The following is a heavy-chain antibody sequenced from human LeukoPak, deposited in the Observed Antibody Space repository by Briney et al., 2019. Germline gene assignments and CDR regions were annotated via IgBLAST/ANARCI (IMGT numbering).Heavy chain of an antibody. J-gene: IGHJ5*02. Sequence: AGGSLRLSCATSGFTVSSNYMSWVRQAPGKGLEWVSVIYDSGTTYYADSVKGRFLIFRDTSKNTVDLQMNSLRVEDTAVYYCAREPTYYYDSSGAWGQGTLVTVSS. D-gene: IGHD3-22*01. V-gene: IGHV3-53*01. CDR1: GFTVSSNY. CDR2: IYDSGTT. CDR3: AREPTYYYDSSGA.